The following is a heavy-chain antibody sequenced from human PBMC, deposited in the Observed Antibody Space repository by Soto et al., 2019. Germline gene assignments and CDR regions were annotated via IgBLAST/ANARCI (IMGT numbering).Heavy chain of an antibody. CDR3: ARRYSRTSADDY. D-gene: IGHD6-13*01. CDR1: GYSFTTYW. Sequence: EVQLVRSGAEVKKPGESLKISCKASGYSFTTYWIGWVRQMPGKGLEWMGIIYPSDSDTRYSPSFQGQVTISADKSISTAYLQWSSLKASDTAMYYCARRYSRTSADDYWGQGTLLSVSS. J-gene: IGHJ4*02. V-gene: IGHV5-51*01. CDR2: IYPSDSDT.